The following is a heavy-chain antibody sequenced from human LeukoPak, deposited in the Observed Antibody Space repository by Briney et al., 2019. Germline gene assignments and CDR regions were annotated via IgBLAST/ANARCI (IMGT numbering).Heavy chain of an antibody. D-gene: IGHD3-9*01. CDR2: INPSGGST. CDR3: ARGSVYDILTGYYSDAFDI. Sequence: ASVKVSCKASGYTFTSYYMHWVRQAPGQGLEWVGIINPSGGSTSYAQKFQGRVTMTRDMSTSTVYMELSSLRSEDTAVYYCARGSVYDILTGYYSDAFDIWGQGTMVTVSS. V-gene: IGHV1-46*01. J-gene: IGHJ3*02. CDR1: GYTFTSYY.